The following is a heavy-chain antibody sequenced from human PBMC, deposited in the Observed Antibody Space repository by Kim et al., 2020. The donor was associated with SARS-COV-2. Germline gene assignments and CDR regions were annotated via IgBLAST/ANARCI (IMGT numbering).Heavy chain of an antibody. CDR3: RVAATPYYYYGMDV. Sequence: GGSLRLSCAASGFTFSGSAMHWVRQASGKGLEWVGRIRSKANSYATAYAASVKGRFTISRDDSKNTAYLQMNSLKTEDTAVYYCRVAATPYYYYGMDVWGQGNTVTVSS. CDR1: GFTFSGSA. D-gene: IGHD2-15*01. J-gene: IGHJ6*01. CDR2: IRSKANSYAT. V-gene: IGHV3-73*01.